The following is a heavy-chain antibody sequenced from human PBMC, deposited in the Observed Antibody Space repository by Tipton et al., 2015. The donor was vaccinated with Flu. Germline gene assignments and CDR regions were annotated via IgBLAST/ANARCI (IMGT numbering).Heavy chain of an antibody. CDR2: MNPNSGNT. CDR3: ARGPYWFDP. Sequence: QVQLVQSGAEVRKPGASVKVSCKTSGYTFTSYEINWVRQATGRGLEWMGWMNPNSGNTAYAQKFRGRVTMTRDTSISTAYMELSSLRSDDTAVFYCARGPYWFDPWGEGTLVLVSS. V-gene: IGHV1-8*01. CDR1: GYTFTSYE. J-gene: IGHJ5*02.